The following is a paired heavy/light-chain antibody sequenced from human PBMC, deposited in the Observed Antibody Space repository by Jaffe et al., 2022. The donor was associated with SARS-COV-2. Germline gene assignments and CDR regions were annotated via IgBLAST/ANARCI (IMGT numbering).Light chain of an antibody. V-gene: IGLV2-8*01. CDR3: SSYAGSNNSV. J-gene: IGLJ1*01. CDR1: SSDVGGYNY. Sequence: QSALTQPPSASGSPGQSVTISCTGTSSDVGGYNYVSWYQQHPGKAPKLMIYEVSKRPSGVPDRFSGSKSGNTASLTVSGLQAEDEADYYCSSYAGSNNSVFGTGTKVTVL. CDR2: EVS.
Heavy chain of an antibody. CDR2: VIPKFATA. J-gene: IGHJ4*02. V-gene: IGHV1-69*01. CDR3: ARASNFWSGYYVY. Sequence: QVQLVQSGAEVKEPGSSVKVSCKASGGTFSNYAISWVRQAPGQGLEWMGGVIPKFATANYAQKFQGRVTITADESISTAYMELSSLRSEDTAVYYCARASNFWSGYYVYWGQGTLVTVSS. D-gene: IGHD3-3*01. CDR1: GGTFSNYA.